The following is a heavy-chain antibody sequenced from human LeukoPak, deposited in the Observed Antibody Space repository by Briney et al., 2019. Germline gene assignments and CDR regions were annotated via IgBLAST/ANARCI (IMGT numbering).Heavy chain of an antibody. Sequence: SVKVSCKASGGTFSSYAISWVRQAPGQGLEWMGGIIPIFGTANYAQKFQGRVTITADESTSTAYMELSSLRSEDTAVYYCTRGYSYGYGGIDYWGQGTLVTVSS. CDR1: GGTFSSYA. J-gene: IGHJ4*02. V-gene: IGHV1-69*13. D-gene: IGHD5-18*01. CDR3: TRGYSYGYGGIDY. CDR2: IIPIFGTA.